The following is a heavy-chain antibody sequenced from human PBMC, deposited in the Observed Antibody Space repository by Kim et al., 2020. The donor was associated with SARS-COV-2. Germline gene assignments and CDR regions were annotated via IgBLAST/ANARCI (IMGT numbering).Heavy chain of an antibody. V-gene: IGHV4-30-2*05. Sequence: YYNPSLKSRVTISVDTSKNQFSLKLTSVTAADTAVYYCARITLFGYYFDYWGQGTLVTVSS. CDR3: ARITLFGYYFDY. J-gene: IGHJ4*02. D-gene: IGHD3-3*01.